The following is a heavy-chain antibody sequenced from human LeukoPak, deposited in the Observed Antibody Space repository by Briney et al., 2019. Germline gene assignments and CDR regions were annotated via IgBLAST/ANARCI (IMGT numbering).Heavy chain of an antibody. CDR3: ATETNGRHYDY. V-gene: IGHV3-21*06. CDR2: IGPTGSDR. CDR1: GLTFSTSG. J-gene: IGHJ4*02. Sequence: GGSLTLSCTASGLTFSTSGFNWVRQAPGKGLEWVASIGPTGSDRYHADSIKGRFTISRDNANNFLYLQMNSLRAEDTAVYYCATETNGRHYDYWGQGTLLTVSS. D-gene: IGHD1-14*01.